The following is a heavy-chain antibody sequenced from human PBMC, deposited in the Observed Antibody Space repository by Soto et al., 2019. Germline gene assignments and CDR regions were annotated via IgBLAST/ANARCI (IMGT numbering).Heavy chain of an antibody. D-gene: IGHD6-13*01. Sequence: QVQLVQSGAEVKKPGASVKVSCKASGYTFTSYGISWVRQAPGQGLEWMGWISAYNGNTNYAQKLQGRVTMTTDTPKRTASMELRSLRCVGTAVYYWARDGAAAGPFDSWGQGTLVTVSS. J-gene: IGHJ4*02. CDR3: ARDGAAAGPFDS. V-gene: IGHV1-18*01. CDR1: GYTFTSYG. CDR2: ISAYNGNT.